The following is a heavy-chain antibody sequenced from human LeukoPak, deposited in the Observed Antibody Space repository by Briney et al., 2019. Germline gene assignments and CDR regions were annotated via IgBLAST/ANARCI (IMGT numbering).Heavy chain of an antibody. Sequence: GGSLRLSCEASGFTFGSHAMYWVRQAPGKGLEWVAGIFGSGGSPHYADPVKGRFTISRDNSRNTVYLQINSLRAEDSAVYYCGKTTVGYSSGQKPAWPVDYWGQGTLVTVSS. CDR2: IFGSGGSP. J-gene: IGHJ4*02. CDR3: GKTTVGYSSGQKPAWPVDY. CDR1: GFTFGSHA. V-gene: IGHV3-23*01. D-gene: IGHD5-18*01.